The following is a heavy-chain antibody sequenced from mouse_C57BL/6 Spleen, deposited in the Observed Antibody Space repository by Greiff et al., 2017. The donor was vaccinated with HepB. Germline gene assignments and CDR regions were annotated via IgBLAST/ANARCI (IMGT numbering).Heavy chain of an antibody. CDR1: GYSFTGYY. Sequence: LVESGPELVKPGASVKISCKASGYSFTGYYMNWVKQSPEKSLEWIGEINPSTGGTTYNQKFKAKATLTVDKSSSTAYMQLKSLTSEDSAVYYCARDYGSSYGAWFAYWGQGTLVTVSA. CDR2: INPSTGGT. V-gene: IGHV1-42*01. D-gene: IGHD1-1*01. J-gene: IGHJ3*01. CDR3: ARDYGSSYGAWFAY.